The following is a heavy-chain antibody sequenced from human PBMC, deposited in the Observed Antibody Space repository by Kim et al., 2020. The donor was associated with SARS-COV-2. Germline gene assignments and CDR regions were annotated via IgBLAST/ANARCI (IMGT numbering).Heavy chain of an antibody. J-gene: IGHJ4*02. Sequence: SYAQKFQGRVTMTRDTSTSTVYMELSSLRSEDTAVYYCARDAGLNYFDYWGQGTLVTVSS. CDR3: ARDAGLNYFDY. D-gene: IGHD1-1*01. V-gene: IGHV1-46*01.